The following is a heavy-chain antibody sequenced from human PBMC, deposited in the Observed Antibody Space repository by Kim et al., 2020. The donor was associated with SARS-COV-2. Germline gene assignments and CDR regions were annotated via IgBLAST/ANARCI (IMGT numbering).Heavy chain of an antibody. D-gene: IGHD3-10*01. Sequence: GGSLRLSCAASGFTFSSYSMNWVRQAPGKGLEWVSYISSSSSTIYYADSVKGRFTISRDNAKNSLYLQMNSLRDEDTAVYYCARGPVRGASWHFDYWGQGTLVTVSS. CDR2: ISSSSSTI. J-gene: IGHJ4*02. V-gene: IGHV3-48*02. CDR3: ARGPVRGASWHFDY. CDR1: GFTFSSYS.